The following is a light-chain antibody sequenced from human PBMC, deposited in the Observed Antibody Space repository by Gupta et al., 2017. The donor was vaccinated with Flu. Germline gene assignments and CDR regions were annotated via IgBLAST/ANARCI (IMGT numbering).Light chain of an antibody. V-gene: IGKV4-1*01. CDR3: QQDDSTPSS. J-gene: IGKJ2*03. CDR2: WAT. CDR1: QRVLYCSNNKNY. Sequence: DIVMTQSPASLAVSLGERATINCKSSQRVLYCSNNKNYLPWYQQKPGQPPKLLIYWATTRECGVPDRFSGRGSGTDFTLTSSSLQDEDVAVYYCQQDDSTPSSFGQGTKVEIK.